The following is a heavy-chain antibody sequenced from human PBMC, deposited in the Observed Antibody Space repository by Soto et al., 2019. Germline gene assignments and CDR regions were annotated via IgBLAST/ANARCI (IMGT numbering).Heavy chain of an antibody. D-gene: IGHD3-10*01. CDR1: GGTFSSYA. V-gene: IGHV1-69*01. CDR2: IIPIFGTS. Sequence: QVQLVQSGAEVKKPGSSVNVSCKASGGTFSSYAISWVRQAPGQGLEWMGVIIPIFGTSNYAQKFQGRVTITADESTSPAYMGLSSLRYEDTAVYYWAHMVRGVIISDYYYGMDVWGQGTTVTVSS. J-gene: IGHJ6*02. CDR3: AHMVRGVIISDYYYGMDV.